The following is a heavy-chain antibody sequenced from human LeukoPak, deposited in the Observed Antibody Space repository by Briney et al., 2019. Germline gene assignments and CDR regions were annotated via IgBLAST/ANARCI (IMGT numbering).Heavy chain of an antibody. Sequence: ETLSLTCTVSGGSISTYNDDWGWVRQAPGKGLEWVSSISSSSSYIYYADSVKGRFTISRDNAKNSLYLQMNSLRAEDTAVYYCARGTVARFDYWGQGTLVTVSS. J-gene: IGHJ4*02. CDR1: GGSISTYNDD. D-gene: IGHD4-23*01. CDR2: ISSSSSYI. V-gene: IGHV3-21*01. CDR3: ARGTVARFDY.